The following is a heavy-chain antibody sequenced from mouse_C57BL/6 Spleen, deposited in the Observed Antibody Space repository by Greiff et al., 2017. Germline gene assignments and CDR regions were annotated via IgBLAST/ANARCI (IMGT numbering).Heavy chain of an antibody. CDR1: GFTFSSYT. Sequence: EVQLVESGGGLVKPGGSLKLSCAASGFTFSSYTMSWVRQTPEKRLEWVATISGGGGNTYYPDSVKGRFTISRDNAKNTLYLQMSSLRSEDTALYYCARQTAQATDFDYWGQGTTLTVSS. V-gene: IGHV5-9*01. D-gene: IGHD3-2*02. CDR3: ARQTAQATDFDY. CDR2: ISGGGGNT. J-gene: IGHJ2*01.